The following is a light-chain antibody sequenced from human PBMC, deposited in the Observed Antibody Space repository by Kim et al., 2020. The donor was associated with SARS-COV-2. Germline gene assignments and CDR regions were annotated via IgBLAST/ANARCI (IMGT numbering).Light chain of an antibody. V-gene: IGKV2-30*01. J-gene: IGKJ3*01. Sequence: DVVLTQSPLSLSVTLGQPASISCRSSESLEYSDGNTYFNWFQQRPGQSPRRLIYMVSNRDSGVPDRFSGSGSGDSFTLRISRVEAEDVGVYFCMPATYWPFTFGPGTKVDIK. CDR1: ESLEYSDGNTY. CDR3: MPATYWPFT. CDR2: MVS.